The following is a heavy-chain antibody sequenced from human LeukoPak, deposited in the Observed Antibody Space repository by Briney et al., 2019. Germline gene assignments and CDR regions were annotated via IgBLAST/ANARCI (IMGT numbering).Heavy chain of an antibody. CDR2: IKSKTDGGTT. J-gene: IGHJ4*02. Sequence: GGSLRLSCAASGFTFSSYWMSWVRQAPGEGLEWVGRIKSKTDGGTTDYAAPVKGRFTISRDDSKNTLYLQMNSLKTEDTAVYYCTTDSYDYVWGSYRPPSSWGQGTLVTVSS. D-gene: IGHD3-16*02. CDR1: GFTFSSYW. V-gene: IGHV3-15*01. CDR3: TTDSYDYVWGSYRPPSS.